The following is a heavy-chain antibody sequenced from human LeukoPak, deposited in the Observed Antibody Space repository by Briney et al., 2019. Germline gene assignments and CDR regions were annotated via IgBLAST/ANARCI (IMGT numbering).Heavy chain of an antibody. J-gene: IGHJ5*02. CDR1: GGSISSYY. CDR2: IYHSGTT. D-gene: IGHD6-19*01. CDR3: ARDSSGWYHWFDP. V-gene: IGHV4-59*01. Sequence: SETLSLTCTVSGGSISSYYWSWIRQPPGKGLEWIGYIYHSGTTNYNSSLKSRVTISVDTSKNQFSLTLSSVTAADTAVYYCARDSSGWYHWFDPWGQGTLVTVSS.